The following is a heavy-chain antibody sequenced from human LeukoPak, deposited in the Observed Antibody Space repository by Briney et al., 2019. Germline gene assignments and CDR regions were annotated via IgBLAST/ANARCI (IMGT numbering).Heavy chain of an antibody. CDR1: GFTFSIYA. D-gene: IGHD4-17*01. J-gene: IGHJ6*02. CDR2: ISYDETYI. V-gene: IGHV3-30-3*01. CDR3: ARLNGDSPYYYYGMDV. Sequence: GRSLRLSCAASGFTFSIYAMHWVRQAPGKGLEWVALISYDETYIYYADSVKGRFTTSRDNSKNTLYLQMNSLRAEDTAVHYCARLNGDSPYYYYGMDVWGQGTTVTVSS.